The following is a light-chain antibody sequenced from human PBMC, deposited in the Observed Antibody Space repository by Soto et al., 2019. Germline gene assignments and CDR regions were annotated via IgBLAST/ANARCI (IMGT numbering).Light chain of an antibody. J-gene: IGKJ1*01. V-gene: IGKV1-5*01. Sequence: EIEVIPSAASMSASIGDRVTITSPASQSLNRWLAWYQQKPGKAPKLLIYDASSLQSGVPSRFSGSGSGTEFALTISSLQPDDFATYYCKQYNTYSWTFGPGTKVDI. CDR1: QSLNRW. CDR3: KQYNTYSWT. CDR2: DAS.